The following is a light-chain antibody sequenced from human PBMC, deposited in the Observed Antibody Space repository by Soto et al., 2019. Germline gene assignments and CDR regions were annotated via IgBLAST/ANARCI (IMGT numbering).Light chain of an antibody. CDR3: QQYSSYSPT. Sequence: DIQITHSPYALSASVLERATLTCRFSQGISTWLAWYQQKPGTAPKLLIYDASSLESGVPARFSGSGSGTEFTLTISSLQPDDYATYYCQQYSSYSPTFGQGTKVDIK. V-gene: IGKV1-5*01. CDR2: DAS. CDR1: QGISTW. J-gene: IGKJ1*01.